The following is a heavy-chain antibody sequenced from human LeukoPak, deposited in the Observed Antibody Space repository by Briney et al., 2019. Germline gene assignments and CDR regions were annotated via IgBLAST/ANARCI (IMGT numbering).Heavy chain of an antibody. CDR3: ARASGTTVGYFDY. D-gene: IGHD4-23*01. CDR1: GFTVSTNY. CDR2: IYSGGNT. V-gene: IGHV3-66*01. Sequence: PGGSLRLSCAASGFTVSTNYMSWVGQAPGRGLEWVSVIYSGGNTYYADSVKGRFTISRDNSKNTLYLQMNSLRADDTAVYYCARASGTTVGYFDYWGQGTLVTVSS. J-gene: IGHJ4*02.